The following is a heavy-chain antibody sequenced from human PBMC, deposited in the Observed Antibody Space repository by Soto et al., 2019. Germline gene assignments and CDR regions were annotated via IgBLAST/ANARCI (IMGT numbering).Heavy chain of an antibody. CDR2: FRSNRYGATT. CDR1: FPLHEHG. D-gene: IGHD2-15*01. V-gene: IGHV3-49*04. J-gene: IGHJ5*02. Sequence: GSPILPCYTLWFPLHEHGISLVRQAPGKGVVWVGFFRSNRYGATTEYAASVKGRVVISRDESKSFAFLQMHNLETEDTAVYYCTRAYLRCSGGSCYSVDAWGQGTLVTVSS. CDR3: TRAYLRCSGGSCYSVDA.